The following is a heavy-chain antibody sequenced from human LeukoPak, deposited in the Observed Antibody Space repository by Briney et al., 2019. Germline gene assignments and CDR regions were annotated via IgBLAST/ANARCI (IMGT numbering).Heavy chain of an antibody. J-gene: IGHJ4*02. V-gene: IGHV3-30*02. D-gene: IGHD6-6*01. CDR3: AKDGIAAPDDSDY. CDR1: GFTFSSYG. Sequence: GGSLRLSCAASGFTFSSYGMHWVRQAPGKGLEWVAFIRYDGSNKYYADSVKGRLTISRDNSKNTLYLQMNSLRAEDTAVYYCAKDGIAAPDDSDYWGQGTLVTVSS. CDR2: IRYDGSNK.